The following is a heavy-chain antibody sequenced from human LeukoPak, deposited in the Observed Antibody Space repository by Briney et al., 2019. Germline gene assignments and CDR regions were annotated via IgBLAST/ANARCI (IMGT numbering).Heavy chain of an antibody. Sequence: PSQTLSLTCTVSGGSISSGSYYWRWIRQPAGKGLEWIGRIYTSGSTNYNPSLKSRVTISVDTSKNRFSLKLSSVTAADTAVYYCAREGLDSYGSYYYYYYMDVRGKGTTVTVSS. D-gene: IGHD5-18*01. CDR1: GGSISSGSYY. V-gene: IGHV4-61*02. CDR3: AREGLDSYGSYYYYYYMDV. CDR2: IYTSGST. J-gene: IGHJ6*03.